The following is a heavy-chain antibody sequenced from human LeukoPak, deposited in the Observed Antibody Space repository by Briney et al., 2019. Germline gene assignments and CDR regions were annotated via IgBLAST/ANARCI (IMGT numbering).Heavy chain of an antibody. CDR2: LAYDGSNK. Sequence: GGSLRLSCAASGFTFSSYAMHWVRQAPGKGLEWVAVLAYDGSNKYYADSVKGRFTISRDNSKNTLYLQMNSLRAEDTAVYYCARDIYSGLLAGYFDYWGQGTLVTVSS. J-gene: IGHJ4*02. CDR3: ARDIYSGLLAGYFDY. D-gene: IGHD5-12*01. V-gene: IGHV3-30-3*01. CDR1: GFTFSSYA.